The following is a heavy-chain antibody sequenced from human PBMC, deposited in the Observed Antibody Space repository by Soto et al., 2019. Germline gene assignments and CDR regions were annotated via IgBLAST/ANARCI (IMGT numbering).Heavy chain of an antibody. CDR2: IYYSGNT. CDR3: ARQAYCGGDCYYYFDY. D-gene: IGHD2-21*02. Sequence: HLQLQESGPGLVKPSETLSLTCTVSGDSISSTSNYWGWIRQPPGKGLEWVGRIYYSGNTYYNPSLKTRVSLSVDTYKNQFSLKLSSVTAADTAVYYCARQAYCGGDCYYYFDYWGQGILVTVSS. CDR1: GDSISSTSNY. V-gene: IGHV4-39*01. J-gene: IGHJ4*02.